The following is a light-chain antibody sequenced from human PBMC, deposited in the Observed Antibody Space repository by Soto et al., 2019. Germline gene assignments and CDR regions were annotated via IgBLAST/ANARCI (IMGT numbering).Light chain of an antibody. CDR1: SGYSNYK. V-gene: IGLV9-49*01. CDR3: GADHGSGSSFVWV. J-gene: IGLJ2*01. CDR2: VGTGGIVG. Sequence: QSVLTQPPFASASLGASVTLTCTLSSGYSNYKVDWYQQRPGKGPRFVMRVGTGGIVGSKGDGIPDRFPVLGSGLNRYLTIKNIQEEDESDYHCGADHGSGSSFVWVFGGGTKVTVL.